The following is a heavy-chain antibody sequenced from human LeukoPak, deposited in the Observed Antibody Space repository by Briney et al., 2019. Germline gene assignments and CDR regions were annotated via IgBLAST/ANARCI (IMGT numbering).Heavy chain of an antibody. D-gene: IGHD3-22*01. CDR3: AEGGLSSGYLYYFDY. CDR1: GGTFSSYA. CDR2: IIPIFGTA. V-gene: IGHV1-69*13. J-gene: IGHJ4*02. Sequence: ASVKVSCKASGGTFSSYAISWVRQAPGQGLEWMGGIIPIFGTANYAQKFQGRVMITADESTSTAYMELSSLRSEDTAVYYCAEGGLSSGYLYYFDYWGQGTLVTVSS.